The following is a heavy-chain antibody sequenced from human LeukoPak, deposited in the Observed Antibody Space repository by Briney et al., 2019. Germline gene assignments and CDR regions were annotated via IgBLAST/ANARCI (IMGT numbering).Heavy chain of an antibody. V-gene: IGHV1-2*02. CDR1: GYTFTGYY. J-gene: IGHJ4*02. D-gene: IGHD3-3*01. CDR3: ARTLYYDFWSGYYSPPFYFDY. CDR2: INPNSGGT. Sequence: ASVKVSCKASGYTFTGYYMHWVRQAPGQGLEWMGWINPNSGGTNYAQKFQGRVTMTRDTSISTAYMELSRLRSDDTAVYYSARTLYYDFWSGYYSPPFYFDYWGQGTLVTVSS.